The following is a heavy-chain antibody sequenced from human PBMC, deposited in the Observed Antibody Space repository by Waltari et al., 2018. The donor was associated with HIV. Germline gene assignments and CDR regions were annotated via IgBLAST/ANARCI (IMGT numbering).Heavy chain of an antibody. Sequence: EVQLVESGGNLVQPGGSLRLSCAASGFTFNSYWMNWVRHAPGKGLVPGSRSNRDTTSTTYAASVKGRFTISRDNAKYTLYLLRNSLSAEDTAVYYCARGVRVGCSDATCYSHCWGQGALVTVSS. D-gene: IGHD2-15*01. J-gene: IGHJ4*02. V-gene: IGHV3-74*01. CDR3: ARGVRVGCSDATCYSHC. CDR1: GFTFNSYW. CDR2: SNRDTTST.